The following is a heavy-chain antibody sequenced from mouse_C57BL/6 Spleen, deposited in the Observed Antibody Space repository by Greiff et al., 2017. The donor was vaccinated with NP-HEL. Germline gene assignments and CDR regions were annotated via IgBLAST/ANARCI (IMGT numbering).Heavy chain of an antibody. CDR3: AREDTWSWFAY. J-gene: IGHJ3*01. V-gene: IGHV1-64*01. CDR2: IHPNSGST. Sequence: QVQLQQSGAELVKPGASVKLSCKASGYTFTSYWMHWVKQRPGQGLEWIGMIHPNSGSTNYNEKFKSKATLTVDKSSSTAYMQLSSLTSEDSAVYYCAREDTWSWFAYWGQGTLVTVSA. CDR1: GYTFTSYW.